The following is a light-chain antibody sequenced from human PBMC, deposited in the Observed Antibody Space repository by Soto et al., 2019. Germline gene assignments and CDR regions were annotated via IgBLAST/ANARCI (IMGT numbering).Light chain of an antibody. V-gene: IGKV4-1*01. CDR1: QSVLYSSNNKNF. J-gene: IGKJ1*01. CDR3: QQYYGTPWT. Sequence: DIVMTQSPDSLAVSLGERATINYKSSQSVLYSSNNKNFLAWYQQKPGQPPKVLIYWASTRESGVPDRFSGSGSGTDFTLTISSLQAEDVAVYYCQQYYGTPWTFGQGTKVEIK. CDR2: WAS.